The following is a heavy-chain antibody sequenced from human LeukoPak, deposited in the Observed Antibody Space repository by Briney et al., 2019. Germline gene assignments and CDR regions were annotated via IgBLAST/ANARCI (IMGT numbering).Heavy chain of an antibody. V-gene: IGHV3-33*01. CDR2: IWYDGSNK. CDR3: ARAPGYYGSGSSTRRGFDY. Sequence: GGSLRLSCAASGFTFSSYGMHWVRQAPGKGLEWVAVIWYDGSNKYYADSVKGRFTISRDNSKNTLYLQMNSLRAEDTAVYYCARAPGYYGSGSSTRRGFDYWGQGTLVTVSS. D-gene: IGHD3-10*01. CDR1: GFTFSSYG. J-gene: IGHJ4*02.